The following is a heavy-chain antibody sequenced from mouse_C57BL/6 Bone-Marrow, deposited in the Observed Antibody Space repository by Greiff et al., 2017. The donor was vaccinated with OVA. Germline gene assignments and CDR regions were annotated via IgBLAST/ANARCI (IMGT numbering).Heavy chain of an antibody. D-gene: IGHD2-1*01. CDR1: GYTFTSYW. CDR3: ARRGGGNYESYFDY. Sequence: VQLQQPGAELVRPGTSVKLSCKASGYTFTSYWMHWVKQRPGQGLEWIGVIDPSDSYTNYNQKFKGKATLTVDTSSSTAYMQLSSLTSEDSAVYYCARRGGGNYESYFDYLGQGTTLTVSS. CDR2: IDPSDSYT. V-gene: IGHV1-59*01. J-gene: IGHJ2*01.